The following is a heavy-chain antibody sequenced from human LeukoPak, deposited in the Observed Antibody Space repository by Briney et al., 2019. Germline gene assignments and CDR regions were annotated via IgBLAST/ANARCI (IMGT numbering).Heavy chain of an antibody. Sequence: SETLSLTCAVYGGSFSGYYWSWIRQPPGKGLEWIGEINHSGSTNYNPSLKSRVTISVDTSKNQFSLKLSSVTAADTAVYYCARAGIATYYYYYGMDVWGQGTTVTISS. V-gene: IGHV4-34*01. D-gene: IGHD2-21*01. CDR3: ARAGIATYYYYYGMDV. CDR1: GGSFSGYY. CDR2: INHSGST. J-gene: IGHJ6*02.